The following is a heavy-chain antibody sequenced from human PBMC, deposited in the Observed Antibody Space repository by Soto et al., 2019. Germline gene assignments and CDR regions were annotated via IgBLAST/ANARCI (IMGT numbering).Heavy chain of an antibody. J-gene: IGHJ6*02. Sequence: GGSLRLSCAASGFTFSSYAMSWVRQAPGKGLEWVSGIRGSGGSTYYGDSVKGRFTISGDNSKNTLYLQLNSLRAEDTAVYYCARGDPQQLPSYYYYYYGMDVWGQGTTVTVSS. D-gene: IGHD6-13*01. CDR1: GFTFSSYA. V-gene: IGHV3-23*01. CDR2: IRGSGGST. CDR3: ARGDPQQLPSYYYYYYGMDV.